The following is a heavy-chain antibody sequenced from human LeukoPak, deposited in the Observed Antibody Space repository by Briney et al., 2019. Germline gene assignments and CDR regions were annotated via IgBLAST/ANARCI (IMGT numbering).Heavy chain of an antibody. CDR3: AKTYYDILTGYDY. V-gene: IGHV3-23*01. D-gene: IGHD3-9*01. CDR2: ISGSSGST. CDR1: GFTFSTYG. Sequence: PGGSLRLSCAASGFTFSTYGMHWVRQAPGKGLEWVSAISGSSGSTYYADSVKGRFTISRDNSKNTLYLQMNSLRAEDTAVYYCAKTYYDILTGYDYWGQGTLVTVSS. J-gene: IGHJ4*02.